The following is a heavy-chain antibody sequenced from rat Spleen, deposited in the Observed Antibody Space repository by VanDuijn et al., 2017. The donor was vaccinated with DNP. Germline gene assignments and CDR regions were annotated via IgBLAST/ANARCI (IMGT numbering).Heavy chain of an antibody. J-gene: IGHJ2*01. D-gene: IGHD1-11*01. Sequence: EVQLVESGGGLVQPGRSLKVSCTASGFTFSDYYMAWVRQAPKKGLEWVASISASGGSTSYRDSVKGRFTISRDNAKSILYLQMDSLRSEDTATFYCTTDFERGYWGQGVMVTVSS. CDR3: TTDFERGY. V-gene: IGHV5-20*01. CDR2: ISASGGST. CDR1: GFTFSDYY.